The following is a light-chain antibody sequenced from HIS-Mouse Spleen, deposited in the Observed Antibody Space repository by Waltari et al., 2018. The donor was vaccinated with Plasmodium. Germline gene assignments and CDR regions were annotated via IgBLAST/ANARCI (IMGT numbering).Light chain of an antibody. J-gene: IGLJ2*01. Sequence: QLVLTQSPSASASLGASVKLTCTLSSGHSSYAIAWPQQQPEKGPRYLMKLTSDGSHSKGDGIPDRFSGSSSGAERYLTISSLQSEDEADYYCQTWGTGMGVFGGGTKLTVL. V-gene: IGLV4-69*01. CDR2: LTSDGSH. CDR3: QTWGTGMGV. CDR1: SGHSSYA.